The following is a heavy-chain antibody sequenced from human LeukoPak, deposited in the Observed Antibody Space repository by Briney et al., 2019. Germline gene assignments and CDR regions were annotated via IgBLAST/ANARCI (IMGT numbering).Heavy chain of an antibody. CDR3: ARDQYYYGSGSYYFDY. Sequence: GGSLRLSCAASGFTFSTYSMNWVRQAPGKGLEWVSYISGSGYTVDYADSVKGRFTISRDNGENTLFLQMNSLRAEDTAVYYCARDQYYYGSGSYYFDYWGQGTLVTVSS. J-gene: IGHJ4*02. CDR2: ISGSGYTV. V-gene: IGHV3-48*01. CDR1: GFTFSTYS. D-gene: IGHD3-10*01.